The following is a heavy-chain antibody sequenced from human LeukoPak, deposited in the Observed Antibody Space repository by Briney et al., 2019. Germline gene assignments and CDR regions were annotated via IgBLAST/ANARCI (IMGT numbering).Heavy chain of an antibody. D-gene: IGHD4-17*01. CDR3: ARDRLRYSTVTTTDY. CDR2: ISAYNGNT. CDR1: GYTFTSYG. J-gene: IGHJ4*02. Sequence: ASVKVSCKASGYTFTSYGISWVRQAPGQGLEWMGWISAYNGNTNYAQKLQGRVTMTTDTSTSTAYMELRSLRSDDTAVYYCARDRLRYSTVTTTDYWGQGTLVTVSS. V-gene: IGHV1-18*01.